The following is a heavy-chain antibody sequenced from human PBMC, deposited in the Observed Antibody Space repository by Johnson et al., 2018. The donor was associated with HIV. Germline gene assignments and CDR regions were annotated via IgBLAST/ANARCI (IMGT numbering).Heavy chain of an antibody. CDR3: AREWLYGFDI. D-gene: IGHD5-24*01. V-gene: IGHV3-66*01. CDR2: IYSGGST. CDR1: GFTVSSNY. J-gene: IGHJ3*02. Sequence: VQLVESGGGVVRPGGSLRLSCAASGFTVSSNYMSWVRQAPGKGLEWVSVIYSGGSTYYADSVKGRFTISRDNSKNTLYLQMNRLRAEDTAVYYCAREWLYGFDIWGQGTMVTVSS.